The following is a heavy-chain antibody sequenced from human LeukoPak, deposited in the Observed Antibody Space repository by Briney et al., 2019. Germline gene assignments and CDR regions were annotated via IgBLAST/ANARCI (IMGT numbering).Heavy chain of an antibody. CDR2: ISNSGATI. Sequence: GGSLRLSCAASGFTFSYYEMNWVRQAPGKGLEWVSYISNSGATIYYADSVKGRFTISRDNAKSSLFLQMNCLRAEDTGVYYCARATFSSSGHSYWGQGTLVTVSS. V-gene: IGHV3-48*03. D-gene: IGHD6-13*01. CDR1: GFTFSYYE. CDR3: ARATFSSSGHSY. J-gene: IGHJ4*02.